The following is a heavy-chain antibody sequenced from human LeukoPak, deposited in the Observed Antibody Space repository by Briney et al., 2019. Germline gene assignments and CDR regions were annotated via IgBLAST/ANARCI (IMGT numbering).Heavy chain of an antibody. J-gene: IGHJ4*02. Sequence: TGGSLRLSCAASGFTFSSYGMHWVRQAPGKGLEWVAVIWYDGSNKYYADSVKGRFTISRDNSKNTLYLQMNSLRAEDTAVYYCAREEYCSSTSCTYFDYWGQGTLVTVSS. D-gene: IGHD2-2*01. CDR1: GFTFSSYG. CDR3: AREEYCSSTSCTYFDY. V-gene: IGHV3-33*01. CDR2: IWYDGSNK.